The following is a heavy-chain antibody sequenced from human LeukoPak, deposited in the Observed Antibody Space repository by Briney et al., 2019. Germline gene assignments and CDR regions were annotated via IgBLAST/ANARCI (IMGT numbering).Heavy chain of an antibody. CDR3: ARDRDNYDFWSGLTSYYFDY. D-gene: IGHD3-3*01. V-gene: IGHV3-30*03. Sequence: HPGGSLRLSCAASGFTFSSYSMNWVRQAPGKGLEWVAVISYDGSNKYYADSVKGRFTISRDNSKNTLYLQMNSLRAEDTAVYYCARDRDNYDFWSGLTSYYFDYWGQGTLVTVSS. J-gene: IGHJ4*02. CDR2: ISYDGSNK. CDR1: GFTFSSYS.